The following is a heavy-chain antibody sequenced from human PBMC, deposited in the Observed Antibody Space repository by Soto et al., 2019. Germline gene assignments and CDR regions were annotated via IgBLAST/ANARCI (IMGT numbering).Heavy chain of an antibody. J-gene: IGHJ6*02. CDR3: ARGDNYYYYYGMDV. Sequence: ASVKVSCKASGYTFTDYYMHWVRQAPGQGLEWMGWINPKTGGTNYVQKFQGRVTMTRDTSITTAYMELSRLRSDDTAVYYCARGDNYYYYYGMDVWGQGTTVTVSS. CDR1: GYTFTDYY. V-gene: IGHV1-2*02. CDR2: INPKTGGT.